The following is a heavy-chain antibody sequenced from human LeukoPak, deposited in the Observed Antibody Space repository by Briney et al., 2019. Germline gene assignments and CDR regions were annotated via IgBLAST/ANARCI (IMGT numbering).Heavy chain of an antibody. J-gene: IGHJ4*02. Sequence: GGSLRLSCAASGFTFSSYSMNWVRQAPGKGLEWVSSISSSGSYIYYADSVKGRFTISRDNAKNSLYLQMNSLRAEDTAVYYCARDLGDYVPLVDYWGQGTLVTVSS. CDR1: GFTFSSYS. V-gene: IGHV3-21*01. CDR2: ISSSGSYI. CDR3: ARDLGDYVPLVDY. D-gene: IGHD4-17*01.